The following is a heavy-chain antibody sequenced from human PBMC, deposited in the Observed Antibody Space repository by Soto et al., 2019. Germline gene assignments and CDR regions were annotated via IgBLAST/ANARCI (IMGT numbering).Heavy chain of an antibody. D-gene: IGHD6-6*01. CDR2: ISAQNGNT. CDR3: ARGRDGDY. V-gene: IGHV1-18*01. Sequence: QVHLVQSGAEVKKPGASVKVSCQGSGYAFTTYGITWVRQAPGQGLEWMGWISAQNGNTNYAQKLQGRVTVTRDTSTSTAYMELRSLRYDDTAVYYCARGRDGDYWGQGARVTVSS. CDR1: GYAFTTYG. J-gene: IGHJ4*02.